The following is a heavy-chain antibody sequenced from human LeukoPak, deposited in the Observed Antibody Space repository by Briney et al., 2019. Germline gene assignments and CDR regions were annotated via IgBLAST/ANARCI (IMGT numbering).Heavy chain of an antibody. CDR2: IKEDGSQK. CDR3: LRDYQGY. Sequence: PGGSLRLSCAASGFTFSSYWMSWVRQALGKGLEWVANIKEDGSQKYYVDSVKGRFTISRDNAKNSLYLQMNSLRAEDTVLYYCLRDYQGYWGQGTLVTVSS. V-gene: IGHV3-7*01. J-gene: IGHJ4*02. CDR1: GFTFSSYW. D-gene: IGHD6-13*01.